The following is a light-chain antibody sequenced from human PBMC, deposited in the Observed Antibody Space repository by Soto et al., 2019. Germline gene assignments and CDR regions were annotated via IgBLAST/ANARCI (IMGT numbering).Light chain of an antibody. CDR1: QGVSDY. J-gene: IGKJ4*01. CDR2: DAS. CDR3: QQRYNWPLT. V-gene: IGKV3D-11*01. Sequence: EIVLTQSPAILSLSPGERATLSCRANQGVSDYLAWYQQKPGQAPRLLIYDASDRATGIPDRFSGRGSGTDFPLTISSLEPEDFAVYYCQQRYNWPLTFGGGTKVEIK.